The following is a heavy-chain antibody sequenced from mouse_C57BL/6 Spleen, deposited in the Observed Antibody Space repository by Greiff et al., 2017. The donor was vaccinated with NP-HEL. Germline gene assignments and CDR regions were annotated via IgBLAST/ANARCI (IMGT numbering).Heavy chain of an antibody. J-gene: IGHJ2*01. V-gene: IGHV5-17*01. CDR3: ARTVVEDYFDY. D-gene: IGHD1-1*01. CDR2: ISSGSSTI. Sequence: EVQGVESGGGLVKPGGSLKLSCAASGFTFSDYGMHWVRQAPEKGLEWVAYISSGSSTIYYAGTVKGRFTISRDNAKNTLFLQMTSLRSEDTAMYYCARTVVEDYFDYWGQGTTLTVSS. CDR1: GFTFSDYG.